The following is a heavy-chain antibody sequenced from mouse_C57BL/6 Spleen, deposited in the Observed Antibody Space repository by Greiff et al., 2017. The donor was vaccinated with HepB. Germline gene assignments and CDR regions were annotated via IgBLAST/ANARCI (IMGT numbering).Heavy chain of an antibody. V-gene: IGHV5-4*01. D-gene: IGHD2-5*01. CDR2: ISDGGSYT. J-gene: IGHJ2*01. CDR3: ARDYYSNPYYFDY. CDR1: GFTFSSYA. Sequence: EVNVVESGGGLVKPGGSLKLSCAASGFTFSSYAMSWVRQTPEKRLEWVATISDGGSYTYYPDNVKGRFTISRDNAKNNLYLQMSHLKSEDTAMYYCARDYYSNPYYFDYWGQGTTLTVSS.